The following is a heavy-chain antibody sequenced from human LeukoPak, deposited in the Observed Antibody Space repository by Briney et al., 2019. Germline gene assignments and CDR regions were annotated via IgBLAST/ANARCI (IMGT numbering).Heavy chain of an antibody. J-gene: IGHJ4*02. CDR2: ISTYNGRT. Sequence: GASVKVSCKASNYTVFSYSITWVRQAPGQGLEWMGWISTYNGRTNYAPNFQDRVTMTSDRSTSTAYMELRSLRSDDTAVYYCARLNSTHLFDTIYHQLDFWGQGTLVTVS. CDR3: ARLNSTHLFDTIYHQLDF. CDR1: NYTVFSYS. D-gene: IGHD2/OR15-2a*01. V-gene: IGHV1-18*01.